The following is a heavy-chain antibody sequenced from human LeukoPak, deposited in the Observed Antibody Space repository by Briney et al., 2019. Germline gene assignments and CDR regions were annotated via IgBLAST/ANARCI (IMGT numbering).Heavy chain of an antibody. CDR2: INHSGST. CDR1: GGSFSGYY. J-gene: IGHJ5*02. CDR3: ATAPGVCGGDCHMNWFDP. V-gene: IGHV4-34*01. D-gene: IGHD2-21*02. Sequence: PETLSLTCAVYGGSFSGYYWSWIRQPPGKGLGWIGEINHSGSTNYNPTLKSRVTISVDTSKNQSSLKLSSVTAADTAVYYCATAPGVCGGDCHMNWFDPWGQGTLVTVSS.